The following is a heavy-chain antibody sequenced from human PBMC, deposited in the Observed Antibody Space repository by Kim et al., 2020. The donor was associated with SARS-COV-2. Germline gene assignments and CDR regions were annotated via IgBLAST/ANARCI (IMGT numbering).Heavy chain of an antibody. V-gene: IGHV1-2*06. J-gene: IGHJ4*02. CDR2: INPNSGGT. CDR3: ARSDYDILTGYSYYFDY. D-gene: IGHD3-9*01. Sequence: ASVKVSCKASGYTFTGYYMHWVRQAPGQGLEWMGRINPNSGGTNYAQKFQGRVTMTRDTSISTAYMELSRLRSDDTAVYYCARSDYDILTGYSYYFDYWGQGTLVTVSS. CDR1: GYTFTGYY.